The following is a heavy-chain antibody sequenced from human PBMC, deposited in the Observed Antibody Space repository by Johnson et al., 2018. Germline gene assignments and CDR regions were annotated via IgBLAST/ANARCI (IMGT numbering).Heavy chain of an antibody. CDR3: ARHGHYDLWGGLGDFQH. D-gene: IGHD3-3*01. CDR2: VFFSGSA. Sequence: QVQLQESGPGLVKPSETLSLTCSVSGGSINSTVYYWGWIRQPPGKGLEWIGNVFFSGSADYNPSLKSPVTISVDTSRNQFSLKVTSVTAADTAVYSCARHGHYDLWGGLGDFQHWSQGTLVTVSS. J-gene: IGHJ1*01. V-gene: IGHV4-39*01. CDR1: GGSINSTVYY.